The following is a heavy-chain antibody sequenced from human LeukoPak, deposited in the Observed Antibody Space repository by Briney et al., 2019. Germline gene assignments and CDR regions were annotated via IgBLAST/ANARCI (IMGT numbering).Heavy chain of an antibody. Sequence: GGSLRLSCAASEVTVSSYYMTWVRQAPGKGLEWVSLIYTGGNTYYADSVKDRFTISRDTSRNTLYLQMNSLRADDTAVYYCASCRWNYHYFQSWGQGTLVTVSS. D-gene: IGHD1-7*01. CDR2: IYTGGNT. V-gene: IGHV3-66*01. J-gene: IGHJ4*02. CDR3: ASCRWNYHYFQS. CDR1: EVTVSSYY.